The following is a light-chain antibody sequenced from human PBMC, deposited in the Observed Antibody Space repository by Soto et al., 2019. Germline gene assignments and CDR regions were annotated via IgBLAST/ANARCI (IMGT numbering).Light chain of an antibody. CDR1: SSNIGNSY. CDR3: GTWDSSLSAGV. J-gene: IGLJ3*02. Sequence: QSVLTQPPSVSAAPGQKVTISCSGSSSNIGNSYVSWYQLLPGTAPKLLIYDNNKRPSGIPDRFSGSKSGTSATLGITGLQTGDEADYYCGTWDSSLSAGVFGGGTKVTVL. V-gene: IGLV1-51*01. CDR2: DNN.